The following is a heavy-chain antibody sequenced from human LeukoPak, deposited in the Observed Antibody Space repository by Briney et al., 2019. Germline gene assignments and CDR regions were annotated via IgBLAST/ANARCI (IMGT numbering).Heavy chain of an antibody. J-gene: IGHJ4*02. D-gene: IGHD3-22*01. CDR2: INSDASST. V-gene: IGHV3-74*01. CDR3: ARGYYYDSSGYYSSFDY. Sequence: GGSLRLSCAASGFTFSDYWMHWVRQAPGKGLVCVSRINSDASSTTYADSVKGRFTISRDNSKNTLYLQMNSLRAEDTAVYYCARGYYYDSSGYYSSFDYWGQGTLVTVSS. CDR1: GFTFSDYW.